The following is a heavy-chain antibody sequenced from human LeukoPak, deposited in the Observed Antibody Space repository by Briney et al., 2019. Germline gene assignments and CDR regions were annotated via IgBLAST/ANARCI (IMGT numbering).Heavy chain of an antibody. V-gene: IGHV4-34*01. Sequence: SETLSLTCAVSGGSFSGYYWSWIRQPPGKGLEWIGEINHSGSTNYNPSLKSRVTMSVDTSKNQFSLKLSSVPAADTAVYYCARSNYVWGSYRPRQSDAFDIWGQGTMVTVSS. J-gene: IGHJ3*02. D-gene: IGHD3-16*02. CDR2: INHSGST. CDR1: GGSFSGYY. CDR3: ARSNYVWGSYRPRQSDAFDI.